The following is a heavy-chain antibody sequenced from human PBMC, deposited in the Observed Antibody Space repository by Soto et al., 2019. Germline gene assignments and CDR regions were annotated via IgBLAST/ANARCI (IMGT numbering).Heavy chain of an antibody. Sequence: SETLSLTCAVSGGSISSSNWWSWVRQPPGKGLEWIGEIYHSGSTNYNPSLKSRVTISVDKSKNQFSLKLSSVTAADTAVDYCASLGGGYCSSTSCYTGYYYYGMDVWGQGTTVTVS. V-gene: IGHV4-4*02. D-gene: IGHD2-2*02. CDR3: ASLGGGYCSSTSCYTGYYYYGMDV. CDR2: IYHSGST. J-gene: IGHJ6*02. CDR1: GGSISSSNW.